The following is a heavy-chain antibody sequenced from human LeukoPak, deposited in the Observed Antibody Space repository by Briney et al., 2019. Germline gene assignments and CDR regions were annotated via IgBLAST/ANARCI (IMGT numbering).Heavy chain of an antibody. CDR1: GFTFTNYA. J-gene: IGHJ5*02. CDR2: LSPDGTNQ. V-gene: IGHV3-30-3*01. D-gene: IGHD6-13*01. CDR3: AKDLLSIAAAGAPYNWFDP. Sequence: GRSLRLSCAASGFTFTNYAMHWVRQAPGKGLEWVAVLSPDGTNQYHADSVKGRFTISRDNSKNTLYLQMNSLRAEDTAVYYCAKDLLSIAAAGAPYNWFDPWGQGTLVTVSS.